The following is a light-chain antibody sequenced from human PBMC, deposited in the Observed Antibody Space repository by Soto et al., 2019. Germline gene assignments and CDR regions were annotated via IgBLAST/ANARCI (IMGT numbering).Light chain of an antibody. CDR1: SSDVGGYKY. CDR2: DVS. Sequence: QSVLTQPASVSGSPGQSITISCTGTSSDVGGYKYVSWYQQHPGKVPKLVIYDVSNRPSGISNRFSGSKSGNTASQTISGLQADDEADYYCSSYIGNLQLEFGGGTKVTVL. CDR3: SSYIGNLQLE. J-gene: IGLJ2*01. V-gene: IGLV2-14*03.